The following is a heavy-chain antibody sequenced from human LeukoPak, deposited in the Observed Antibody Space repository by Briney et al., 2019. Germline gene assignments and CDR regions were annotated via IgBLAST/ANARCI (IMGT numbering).Heavy chain of an antibody. Sequence: ASVKVSCKASGYTLTSYGISRVLQAPGQGLEWMGWISAYNGNTNYAQKLQGRVTMTTDTSTSTAYMELRSLRSDDTAVYYCARDLGDYDPYYYYYGMDVWGQGTTVTVSS. CDR3: ARDLGDYDPYYYYYGMDV. CDR2: ISAYNGNT. J-gene: IGHJ6*02. CDR1: GYTLTSYG. D-gene: IGHD4-17*01. V-gene: IGHV1-18*01.